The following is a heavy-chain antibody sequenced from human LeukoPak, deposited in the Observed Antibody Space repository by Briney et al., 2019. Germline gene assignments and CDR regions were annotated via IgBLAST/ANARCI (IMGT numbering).Heavy chain of an antibody. J-gene: IGHJ3*02. CDR3: ARADCGGDCNDAFDI. CDR1: GGTFSSYA. V-gene: IGHV1-69*05. CDR2: IIPIFGTA. D-gene: IGHD2-21*02. Sequence: ASVKVSCKASGGTFSSYAISWVRQAPGQGLERMGGIIPIFGTANYAQKFQGRVTITTDESTSTAYMELSSLRSEDTAVYYCARADCGGDCNDAFDIWGQGTMVTVSS.